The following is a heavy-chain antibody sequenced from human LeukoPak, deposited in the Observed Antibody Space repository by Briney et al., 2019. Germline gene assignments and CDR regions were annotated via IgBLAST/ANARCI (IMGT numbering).Heavy chain of an antibody. D-gene: IGHD1-1*01. V-gene: IGHV4-39*01. CDR3: LRHAGGIILT. CDR2: IWYSGSA. Sequence: SETLSLTCNVSGDSISGSDYYWGWMRQPPGKGLEWIANIWYSGSAYYNPSLQSRVTITVDTSKNQFSLNVRSVTAGDSAVYYCLRHAGGIILTWGQGTRVAVSS. CDR1: GDSISGSDYY. J-gene: IGHJ5*02.